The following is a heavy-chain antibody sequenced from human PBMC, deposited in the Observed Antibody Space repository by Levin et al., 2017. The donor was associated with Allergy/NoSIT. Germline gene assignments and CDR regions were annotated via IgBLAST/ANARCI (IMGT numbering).Heavy chain of an antibody. CDR2: ISSSGSTI. D-gene: IGHD1-26*01. V-gene: IGHV3-11*01. CDR1: GFTFSDYY. Sequence: GESLKISCAASGFTFSDYYMSWIRQAPGKGLEWVSYISSSGSTIYYADSVKGRFTISRDNAKNSLYLQMNSLRAEDTAVYYCARDNRKSGSYGNYYYYGMDVWGQGTTVTVSS. CDR3: ARDNRKSGSYGNYYYYGMDV. J-gene: IGHJ6*02.